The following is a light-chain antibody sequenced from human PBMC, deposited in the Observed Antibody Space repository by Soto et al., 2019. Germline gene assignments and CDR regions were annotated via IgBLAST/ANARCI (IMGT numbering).Light chain of an antibody. CDR3: QSYDISLSASSPSGV. CDR1: SSNLGAGYD. V-gene: IGLV1-40*01. Sequence: QSVLTQPPSVSGAPGQRVTISCTGNSSNLGAGYDVHWYQQLPGAAPKLVIFGNRNRPSGVPERFSGSKSGTSASLAITGLQAEDEADYYCQSYDISLSASSPSGVFGGGTKLTVL. CDR2: GNR. J-gene: IGLJ3*02.